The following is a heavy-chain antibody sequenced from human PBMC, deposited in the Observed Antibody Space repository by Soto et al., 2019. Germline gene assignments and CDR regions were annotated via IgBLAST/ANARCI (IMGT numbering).Heavy chain of an antibody. Sequence: PSVKVSCKASGGTFSSYAISWVRQAPGQGLEWMGGIIPIFGTANYAQKFQGRVTITADKSTSTAYMELSSLRSEDTAVYYCARAGRATKQTVLRLRGNAFDIWGQGTMVTVSS. CDR1: GGTFSSYA. V-gene: IGHV1-69*06. CDR3: ARAGRATKQTVLRLRGNAFDI. CDR2: IIPIFGTA. J-gene: IGHJ3*02. D-gene: IGHD3-16*01.